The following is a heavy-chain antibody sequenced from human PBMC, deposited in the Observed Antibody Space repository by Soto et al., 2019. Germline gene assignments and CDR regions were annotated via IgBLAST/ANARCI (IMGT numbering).Heavy chain of an antibody. V-gene: IGHV3-33*01. CDR3: ARDGXYYDSSGYYHLYNWFDP. CDR2: IWYDGSNK. J-gene: IGHJ5*02. Sequence: GGSLRLSCAASGFTFSSYGMHWVRQAPGKGLEWVAVIWYDGSNKYYADSVKGRFTISRDNSKNTLYLQMDSLRAEDTAVYYCARDGXYYDSSGYYHLYNWFDPWGQGTLVTVSS. D-gene: IGHD3-22*01. CDR1: GFTFSSYG.